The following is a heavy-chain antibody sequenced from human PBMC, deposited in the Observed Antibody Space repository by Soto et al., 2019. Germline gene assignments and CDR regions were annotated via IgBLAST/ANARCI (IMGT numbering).Heavy chain of an antibody. D-gene: IGHD4-17*01. CDR1: GFSLNNYE. J-gene: IGHJ6*02. CDR2: TSGSGGST. V-gene: IGHV3-23*04. CDR3: ATQDPDLDDYPHYYYGMDV. Sequence: EVQLVESGGGLVQPGGSLRLSCEASGFSLNNYEMNWVRQAPGKGLEWLSYMGTSGSGGSTYYADSVKGRFTISRDNSKNTLYLQMNSLRAEDTAVYYCATQDPDLDDYPHYYYGMDVWGQGTTVTVSS.